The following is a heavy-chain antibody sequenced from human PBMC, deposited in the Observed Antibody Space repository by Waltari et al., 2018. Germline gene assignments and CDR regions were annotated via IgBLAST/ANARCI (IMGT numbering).Heavy chain of an antibody. D-gene: IGHD1-26*01. CDR3: AASIVGTSSGFDY. J-gene: IGHJ4*02. Sequence: QVQLVQSGAEVKKPESSVRVSCKASGGTFRNFAITWVRQAPGQGLEWMGGTIPVLGITNSAQKFQGRVAITADESTTTAYMELSSLRCEDTAVYYCAASIVGTSSGFDYWGQGTLVTVSS. CDR1: GGTFRNFA. V-gene: IGHV1-69*04. CDR2: TIPVLGIT.